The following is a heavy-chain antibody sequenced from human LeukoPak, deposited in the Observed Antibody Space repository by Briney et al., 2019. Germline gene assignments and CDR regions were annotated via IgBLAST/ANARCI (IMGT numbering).Heavy chain of an antibody. CDR1: GYTFTSYD. CDR3: ARGLFTVAGTRYYYYYYGMDV. Sequence: ASVKVSCKAAGYTFTSYDIKWVRQAAGQGLEWMGWMNPNSGNTGYAQKFQGRVTMTRNTSISTAYMELSSLRSEDTAVYYCARGLFTVAGTRYYYYYYGMDVWGQGTTVTVSS. J-gene: IGHJ6*02. D-gene: IGHD6-19*01. CDR2: MNPNSGNT. V-gene: IGHV1-8*01.